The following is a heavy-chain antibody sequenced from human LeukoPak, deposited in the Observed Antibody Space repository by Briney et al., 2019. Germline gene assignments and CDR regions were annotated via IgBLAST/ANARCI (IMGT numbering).Heavy chain of an antibody. CDR2: IYHSGTS. D-gene: IGHD3-9*01. Sequence: SETLSLTCTVSGYSISSGYYWGWFRQPPGRGLVWIGGIYHSGTSYYNPSLKSRVTISVDTSKNQFSLNLSSVTAADTAVYYCARDLGRYYDRGTLSAFDIWGQGTMVTVSS. V-gene: IGHV4-38-2*02. CDR1: GYSISSGYY. CDR3: ARDLGRYYDRGTLSAFDI. J-gene: IGHJ3*02.